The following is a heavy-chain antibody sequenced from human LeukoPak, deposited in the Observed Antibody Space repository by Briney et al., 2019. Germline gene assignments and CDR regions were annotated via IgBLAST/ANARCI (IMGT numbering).Heavy chain of an antibody. CDR1: GDSIKSSY. CDR2: VYYSGST. V-gene: IGHV4-59*08. Sequence: PSETLSLTCNVSGDSIKSSYWSWLRQSPGKGLEWIGYVYYSGSTNYNPSLKSRVTLSLDISKNHFSLRLSSVTAADTAVYYCARQRYCIGASCYHWYLDSWGQGRLVTVSS. CDR3: ARQRYCIGASCYHWYLDS. J-gene: IGHJ4*02. D-gene: IGHD2-15*01.